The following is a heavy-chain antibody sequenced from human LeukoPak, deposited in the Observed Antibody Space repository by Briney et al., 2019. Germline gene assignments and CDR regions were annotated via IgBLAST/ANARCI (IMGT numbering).Heavy chain of an antibody. J-gene: IGHJ4*02. D-gene: IGHD1-1*01. CDR3: AKGYNWNDDVEYYFDY. CDR2: XSGSGGST. V-gene: IGHV3-23*01. Sequence: SAXSGSGGSTYYADSVKGRFTISRDNSKNTLYLQMNSLRAEDTALYYCAKGYNWNDDVEYYFDYWGQGTLVTVSS.